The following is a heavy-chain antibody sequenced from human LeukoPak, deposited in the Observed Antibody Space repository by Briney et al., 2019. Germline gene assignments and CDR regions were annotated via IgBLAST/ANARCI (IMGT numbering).Heavy chain of an antibody. D-gene: IGHD7-27*01. CDR2: INSDGSST. CDR1: GFTFSSYW. V-gene: IGHV3-74*01. CDR3: ASLNWGSWYFDL. J-gene: IGHJ2*01. Sequence: GGSLRLSCAASGFTFSSYWMHWVRQAPGKGLVWVSRINSDGSSTSYADSVKGRFTISRDNSKNTLYLQMNSLRAEDTAVYYCASLNWGSWYFDLWGRGTLVTVSS.